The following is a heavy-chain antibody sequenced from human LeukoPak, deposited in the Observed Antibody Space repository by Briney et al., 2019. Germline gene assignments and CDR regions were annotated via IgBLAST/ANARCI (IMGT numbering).Heavy chain of an antibody. CDR3: ARAVTVTNSGYYYYYMDV. CDR2: IIPIFGTA. Sequence: SVKVSCKASGGTFSSYAISWVRQTPGQGLDWMGGIIPIFGTANYAQKFQGRVTITTDESTSTAYMELSSLRSEDTAVYHCARAVTVTNSGYYYYYMDVWGKGTTVTVSS. V-gene: IGHV1-69*05. D-gene: IGHD4-11*01. CDR1: GGTFSSYA. J-gene: IGHJ6*03.